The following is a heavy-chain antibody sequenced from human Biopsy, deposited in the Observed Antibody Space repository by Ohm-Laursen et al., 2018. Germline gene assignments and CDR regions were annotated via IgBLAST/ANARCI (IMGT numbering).Heavy chain of an antibody. CDR1: GHTFTGQY. J-gene: IGHJ1*01. CDR2: NNPHSGTT. V-gene: IGHV1-2*02. D-gene: IGHD2-15*01. Sequence: ASVSVSRTVSGHTFTGQYFHCVRHVPGQGLEWIGWNNPHSGTTKFAQDFQGRVTMTRDTSITTAYMELRRLRSDDTAVYYCAKGQDLRGGAEYFQHWGQGALVTVSS. CDR3: AKGQDLRGGAEYFQH.